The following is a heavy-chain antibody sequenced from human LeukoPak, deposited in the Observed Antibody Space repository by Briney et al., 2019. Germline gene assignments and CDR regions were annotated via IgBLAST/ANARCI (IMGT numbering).Heavy chain of an antibody. CDR1: GGSISSYY. J-gene: IGHJ3*02. CDR3: AREETFADAFDI. Sequence: SGTLSLTCTVSGGSISSYYWSWIRQPPGKGLEWIGYIYYSGSTNYNPSLKSRVTISVDTSKNQFSLKPSSVTAADTAVYYCAREETFADAFDIWGQGTMVTVSS. CDR2: IYYSGST. V-gene: IGHV4-59*01.